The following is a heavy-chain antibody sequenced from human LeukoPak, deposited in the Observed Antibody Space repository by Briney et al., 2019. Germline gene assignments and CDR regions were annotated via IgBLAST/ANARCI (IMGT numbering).Heavy chain of an antibody. CDR2: IYSGGST. D-gene: IGHD3-22*01. CDR1: GFTVSSNY. V-gene: IGHV3-53*01. J-gene: IGHJ4*02. Sequence: GGSLRLSCAASGFTVSSNYMSWVRQAPGKGLEWVSVIYSGGSTYYADSVKGRFTISRDNSKNTLYLQMNSLRAEDTAVDYCARDQGDSSGYYSDYWGQGTLVTVSS. CDR3: ARDQGDSSGYYSDY.